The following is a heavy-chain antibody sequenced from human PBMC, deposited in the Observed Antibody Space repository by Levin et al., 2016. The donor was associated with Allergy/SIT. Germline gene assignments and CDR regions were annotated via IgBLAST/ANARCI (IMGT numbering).Heavy chain of an antibody. CDR2: ISGSGGST. J-gene: IGHJ6*02. Sequence: GESLKISCAASGFTFSSYAMSWVRQAPGKGLEWVSAISGSGGSTYYADSVKGRFTISRDNSKNTLYLQMNSLRAEDTAVYYCAKDFNGSGSYFYYYYGMDVWGQGTTVTVSS. CDR3: AKDFNGSGSYFYYYYGMDV. V-gene: IGHV3-23*01. D-gene: IGHD3-10*01. CDR1: GFTFSSYA.